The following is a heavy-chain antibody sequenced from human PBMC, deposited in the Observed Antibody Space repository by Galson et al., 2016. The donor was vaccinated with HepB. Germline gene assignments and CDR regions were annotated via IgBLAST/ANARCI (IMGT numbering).Heavy chain of an antibody. D-gene: IGHD3-16*01. CDR3: ARGGGKTSTMDV. V-gene: IGHV1-46*01. CDR1: GYTLPSYY. CDR2: INPTGGST. J-gene: IGHJ6*02. Sequence: SVKVSCKASGYTLPSYYMNWVRQAPGQGLESIGMINPTGGSTTYAQKFQGRVTMTRDTSKSTVYMELSILRTEATAVYYCARGGGKTSTMDVWGQGTTVTVSS.